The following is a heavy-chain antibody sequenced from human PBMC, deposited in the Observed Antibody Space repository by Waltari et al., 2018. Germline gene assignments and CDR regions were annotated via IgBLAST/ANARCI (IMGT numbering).Heavy chain of an antibody. D-gene: IGHD3-16*02. CDR3: VRVGEENSNSQYRWFDA. J-gene: IGHJ5*02. Sequence: DVQLVESGGGLVQPGGSLRLSCVVSGFDFSNFWMIWARRAPGKGLEWEANIKKDGSEIHYVDAVKGRFTNSRDNAKKSVYLQMNSLRVEGTAVYFCVRVGEENSNSQYRWFDAWGQGSLVTVSS. CDR1: GFDFSNFW. V-gene: IGHV3-7*01. CDR2: IKKDGSEI.